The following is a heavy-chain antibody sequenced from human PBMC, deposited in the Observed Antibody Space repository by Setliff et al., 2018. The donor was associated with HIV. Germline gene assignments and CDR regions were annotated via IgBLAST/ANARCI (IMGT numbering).Heavy chain of an antibody. CDR2: VYYNGVT. CDR1: GGSISSGSYY. D-gene: IGHD3-22*01. J-gene: IGHJ4*02. V-gene: IGHV4-39*07. Sequence: SETLSLTCTVSGGSISSGSYYWSWIRQPAGKGLQYIGTVYYNGVTYFKPSLKSRVTISVDTSKNQFSLKLSSVTAADTAVYYCARFRVTMIVVDCYFDYWGLGTLVTVSS. CDR3: ARFRVTMIVVDCYFDY.